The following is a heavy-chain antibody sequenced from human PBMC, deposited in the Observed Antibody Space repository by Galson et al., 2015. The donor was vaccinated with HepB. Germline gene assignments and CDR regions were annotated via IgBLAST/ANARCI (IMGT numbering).Heavy chain of an antibody. V-gene: IGHV3-15*01. CDR3: TTDSSGWYFDLIDY. CDR2: IKSKTDGGTT. CDR1: GFTFSNAW. J-gene: IGHJ4*02. D-gene: IGHD6-19*01. Sequence: SLRLACAAYGFTFSNAWMSWVRQAPGKGLEWVGRIKSKTDGGTTDYAAPVKGRFTISRDDSKNTLYLQMNSLKTEDTAVYYCTTDSSGWYFDLIDYWGQGTLVTVSS.